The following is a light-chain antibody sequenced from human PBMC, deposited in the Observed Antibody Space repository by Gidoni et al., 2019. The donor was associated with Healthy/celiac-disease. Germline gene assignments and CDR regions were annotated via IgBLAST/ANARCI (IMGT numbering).Light chain of an antibody. CDR3: CSYAGSSTWV. Sequence: QSALTQPASVSVSPGQSITISCTGTSSDVGSYTLVSWYQQNPGKAPTLMIYEVSTRPSGVSHRFSGSKSGNTASLTISGLQAEDEADYYCCSYAGSSTWVFGGGTKLTVL. CDR1: SSDVGSYTL. V-gene: IGLV2-23*02. J-gene: IGLJ3*02. CDR2: EVS.